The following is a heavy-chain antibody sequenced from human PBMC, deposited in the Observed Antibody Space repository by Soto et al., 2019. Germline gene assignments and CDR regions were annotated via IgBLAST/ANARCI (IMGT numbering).Heavy chain of an antibody. J-gene: IGHJ4*02. CDR2: IKEDGSAI. Sequence: EVQLVASGGGLDQPGGSLRLAFAAAGFPLSSNWMSWVRQGPGKGLEWVSTIKEDGSAIYYVDSVKGRFTISRDNAQNSLFLQMNSLRAEDTAVYYCARGGFWGQGTLGTVSS. CDR1: GFPLSSNW. V-gene: IGHV3-7*04. CDR3: ARGGF.